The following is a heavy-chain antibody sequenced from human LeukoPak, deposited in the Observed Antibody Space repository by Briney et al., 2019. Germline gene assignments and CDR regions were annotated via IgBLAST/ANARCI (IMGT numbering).Heavy chain of an antibody. CDR3: ASPVVVMATIEWDAFDI. CDR2: INHSGST. J-gene: IGHJ3*02. D-gene: IGHD5-24*01. Sequence: PSQTLSLTCAVCGGSFSGYYWSWIRQPPGKGLEWIGEINHSGSTNYNLSLKSRVTISVDTSKNQFSLKLSSVTAADTAVYYCASPVVVMATIEWDAFDIWGQGTMVTVSS. CDR1: GGSFSGYY. V-gene: IGHV4-34*01.